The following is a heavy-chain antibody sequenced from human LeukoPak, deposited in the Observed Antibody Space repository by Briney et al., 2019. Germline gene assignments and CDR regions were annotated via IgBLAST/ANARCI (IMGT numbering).Heavy chain of an antibody. J-gene: IGHJ4*02. CDR1: GFTFSSYW. CDR3: ARDLSHRFGEFSYYFDY. CDR2: ISYDGSNK. V-gene: IGHV3-30-3*01. Sequence: AGGSLRLSCAASGFTFSSYWMSWVRQAPGKGLEWVAVISYDGSNKYYADSVKGRFTISRDNSKNTLYLQMNSLRAEDTAVYYCARDLSHRFGEFSYYFDYWGQGTLVTVSS. D-gene: IGHD3-10*01.